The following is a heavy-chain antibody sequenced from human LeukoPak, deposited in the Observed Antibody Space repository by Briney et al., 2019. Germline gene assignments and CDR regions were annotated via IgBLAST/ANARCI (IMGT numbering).Heavy chain of an antibody. Sequence: PGGSLRLSCAASGFTVSSNYMSWVRQAPGKGLEWVAAISSDGGEKFYADSVKGRFTISRDNSKKTLYLQMNSLRAEDTAMYYCAPSWERGSWYFDLWGRGTLVTVSS. CDR1: GFTVSSNY. V-gene: IGHV3-30*03. J-gene: IGHJ2*01. CDR2: ISSDGGEK. D-gene: IGHD2-2*01. CDR3: APSWERGSWYFDL.